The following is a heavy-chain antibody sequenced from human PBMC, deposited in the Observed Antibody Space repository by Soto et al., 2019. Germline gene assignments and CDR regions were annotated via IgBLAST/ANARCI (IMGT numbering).Heavy chain of an antibody. CDR2: INHSGST. J-gene: IGHJ6*02. Sequence: SETLSLTCAVYGGSFSGYYWSWIRQPPGKGLEWIGEINHSGSTNYNPSLKSRVTISVDTSKNQFSLKLSSVTAADTAVYYCARGGAIVVVPDASHGMDLWGQGTTVTVSS. CDR3: ARGGAIVVVPDASHGMDL. V-gene: IGHV4-34*01. D-gene: IGHD2-2*01. CDR1: GGSFSGYY.